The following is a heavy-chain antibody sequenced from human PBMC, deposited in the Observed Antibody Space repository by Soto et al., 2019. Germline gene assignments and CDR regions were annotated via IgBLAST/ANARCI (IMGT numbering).Heavy chain of an antibody. CDR3: ARVRRLVLNFDY. CDR1: GGSISSYY. J-gene: IGHJ4*02. D-gene: IGHD6-6*01. CDR2: IYYSGST. V-gene: IGHV4-59*01. Sequence: SETLSLTCTVSGGSISSYYWSWIRQPPGKGLEWIGYIYYSGSTNYNPSLKSRVTISVDTSKNQFSLKLSSVTAADTAVYYCARVRRLVLNFDYWGQGTLVTVSS.